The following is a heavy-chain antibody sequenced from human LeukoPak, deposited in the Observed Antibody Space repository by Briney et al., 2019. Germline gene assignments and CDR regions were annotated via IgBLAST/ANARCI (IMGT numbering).Heavy chain of an antibody. J-gene: IGHJ6*02. CDR1: EYSFNTYW. CDR3: ASISVYGDYYYYGMDV. Sequence: GESLKISCKGSEYSFNTYWIGWVRQMPGKGLEWMGIIYPGDSDTRYSPSFQGQVTISADKSISTAYLQWSSLKASDTAMYYCASISVYGDYYYYGMDVWGQGTTVTVSS. CDR2: IYPGDSDT. V-gene: IGHV5-51*01. D-gene: IGHD4-17*01.